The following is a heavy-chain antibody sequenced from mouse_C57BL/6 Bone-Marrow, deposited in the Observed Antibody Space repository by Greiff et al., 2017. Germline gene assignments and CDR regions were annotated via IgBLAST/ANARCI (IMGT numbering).Heavy chain of an antibody. CDR2: IDPSDSYT. J-gene: IGHJ4*01. Sequence: VQLKQPGAELVMPGASVKLSCKASGYTFTSYWMHWVKQRPGQGLEWIGEIDPSDSYTNYNQKFKGKSTLTVDKSSSTAYMQLSSLTSEDSAVYYCAREWGAMDYWGQGTSVTVSS. V-gene: IGHV1-69*01. CDR1: GYTFTSYW. CDR3: AREWGAMDY.